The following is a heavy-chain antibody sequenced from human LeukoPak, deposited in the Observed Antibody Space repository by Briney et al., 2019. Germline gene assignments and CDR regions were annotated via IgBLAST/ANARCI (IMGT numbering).Heavy chain of an antibody. CDR3: ARALPSFDY. J-gene: IGHJ4*02. Sequence: GGSLRLSCAASGFTFSSYEMNWVRQAPGKGLEWVSYISSSSSSSYIYYADSVKGRFTISRDNAKNSLYLQMNSLRAEDTAVYYCARALPSFDYWGQGTLVTVSS. CDR1: GFTFSSYE. V-gene: IGHV3-21*05. CDR2: ISSSSSSSYI.